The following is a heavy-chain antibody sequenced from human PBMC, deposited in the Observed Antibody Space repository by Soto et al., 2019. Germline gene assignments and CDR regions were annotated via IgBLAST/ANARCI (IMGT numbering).Heavy chain of an antibody. CDR3: ARSGHDSSGGGLYDFDY. J-gene: IGHJ4*02. CDR2: IYPGDSDN. V-gene: IGHV5-51*01. D-gene: IGHD3-22*01. CDR1: GYSFTSYW. Sequence: GESLKISCKGSGYSFTSYWIGWVRQMPGKGLEWMGIIYPGDSDNRYSPSFQGQVTISADKSISTAYLQWSSLKASDTAMYDWARSGHDSSGGGLYDFDYWGQGTLVTVSS.